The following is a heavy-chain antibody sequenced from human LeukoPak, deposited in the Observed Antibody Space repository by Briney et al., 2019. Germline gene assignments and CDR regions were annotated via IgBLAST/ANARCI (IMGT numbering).Heavy chain of an antibody. CDR2: VSTYNDNT. J-gene: IGHJ5*02. V-gene: IGHV1-18*01. D-gene: IGHD3-22*01. CDR1: GYTFTKYG. Sequence: GASAKVSCKVSGYTFTKYGIIWVRQAPGQGLGWMGWVSTYNDNTNYAQNLQGRVTMTKDTSTSTAYMELRSLRSDDTAVYYCAREFDYYDDSGYSEDLWGQGTLVTVSS. CDR3: AREFDYYDDSGYSEDL.